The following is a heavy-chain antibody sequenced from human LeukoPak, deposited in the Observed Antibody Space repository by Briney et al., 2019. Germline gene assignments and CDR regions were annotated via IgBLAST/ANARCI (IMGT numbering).Heavy chain of an antibody. CDR1: GFTFSSYG. D-gene: IGHD6-19*01. CDR3: AKYLAGTFDY. V-gene: IGHV3-9*01. J-gene: IGHJ4*02. CDR2: ISWNSGSI. Sequence: GGSLRLSCAASGFTFSSYGMNWVRQASGKGLEWVSGISWNSGSIGYADSVKGRFTISRDNAKNSLYLQMNSLRAEDTALYYCAKYLAGTFDYWGQGTLVTVSS.